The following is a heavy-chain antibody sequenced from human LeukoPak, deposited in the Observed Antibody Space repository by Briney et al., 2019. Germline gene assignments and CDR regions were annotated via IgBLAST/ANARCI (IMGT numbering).Heavy chain of an antibody. J-gene: IGHJ4*02. V-gene: IGHV1-2*02. CDR2: INPNSGGT. Sequence: ASVKVSCKASGYTFTGYYMHWVRQAPGQGLEWMGWINPNSGGTNYAQKFQGRVTMTRDTSISTAYMELSRLRSDDTAGYYCARAVLGYCSGGSCYPLGCWGQGTLVTVSS. CDR1: GYTFTGYY. CDR3: ARAVLGYCSGGSCYPLGC. D-gene: IGHD2-15*01.